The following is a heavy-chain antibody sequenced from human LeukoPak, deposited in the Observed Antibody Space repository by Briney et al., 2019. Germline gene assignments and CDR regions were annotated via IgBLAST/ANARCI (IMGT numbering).Heavy chain of an antibody. CDR3: AFRIAVAGYAFDI. Sequence: SEALSLTCAGCGGSFSGYYLSWLRQPPGKGLDWIGEINHSGSTNYNPSLKSRVTISVDTSKNQFSLKLSSATAADTAVYYCAFRIAVAGYAFDIWGQGTMVTVSS. CDR1: GGSFSGYY. CDR2: INHSGST. D-gene: IGHD6-19*01. V-gene: IGHV4-34*01. J-gene: IGHJ3*02.